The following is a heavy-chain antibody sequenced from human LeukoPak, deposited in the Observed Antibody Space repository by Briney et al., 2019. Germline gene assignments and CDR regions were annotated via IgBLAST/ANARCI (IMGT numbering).Heavy chain of an antibody. V-gene: IGHV4/OR15-8*02. CDR1: GGSISSSNW. J-gene: IGHJ3*02. CDR2: IYHSGNT. CDR3: ARDTIAGSGSIAFDI. Sequence: PSETLSLTCAVSGGSISSSNWWSWVRQPPGKGLEWIGEIYHSGNTNYNPSLKSRVTISIDKSKNQFSLKLSSVTAADTAVYYCARDTIAGSGSIAFDIRGQGTMVTVSS. D-gene: IGHD3-10*01.